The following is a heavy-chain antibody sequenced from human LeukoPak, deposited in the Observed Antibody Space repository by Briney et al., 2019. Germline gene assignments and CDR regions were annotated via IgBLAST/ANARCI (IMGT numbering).Heavy chain of an antibody. V-gene: IGHV1-2*06. D-gene: IGHD6-13*01. CDR1: GYTFTGYY. Sequence: ASVKVSCKASGYTFTGYYVHWVRQAPGQGLEWMGRINPNSGGTNYAQKFQGRVTMTRDTSISTAYMELSRLRSDDTAVYYCARDSHSSSPPYWGQGTLVTVSS. CDR2: INPNSGGT. J-gene: IGHJ4*02. CDR3: ARDSHSSSPPY.